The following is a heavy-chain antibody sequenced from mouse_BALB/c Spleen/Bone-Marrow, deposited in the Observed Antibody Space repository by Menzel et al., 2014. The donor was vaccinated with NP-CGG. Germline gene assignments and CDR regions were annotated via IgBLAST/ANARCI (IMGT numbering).Heavy chain of an antibody. V-gene: IGHV14-3*02. D-gene: IGHD6-2*01. Sequence: VQLLQFGAELVKPGASVKLSCTASGFNIKDTYVHWVKQRPEQGLVWIGRIDPANGNTKYDPKFQGKATITADTSSNAACLQLSSQTSEDTAVYYCAPQGNSHCSLYPYWYFYVWGAGTTVTVAS. CDR3: APQGNSHCSLYPYWYFYV. J-gene: IGHJ1*01. CDR2: IDPANGNT. CDR1: GFNIKDTY.